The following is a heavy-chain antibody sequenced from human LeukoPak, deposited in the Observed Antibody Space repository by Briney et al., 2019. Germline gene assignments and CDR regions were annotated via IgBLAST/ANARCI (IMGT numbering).Heavy chain of an antibody. V-gene: IGHV4-39*07. CDR3: ARAYSSGWHYYFDY. CDR1: GGSISSSSYY. D-gene: IGHD6-19*01. Sequence: SETLSLTCTVSGGSISSSSYYWGWIRQPPGKGLEWIGSIYYSGSTYYNPSLKSRVAISVDTSRKKFSVKLSSVTAADTAVYYCARAYSSGWHYYFDYWGQGTLVTVSS. CDR2: IYYSGST. J-gene: IGHJ4*02.